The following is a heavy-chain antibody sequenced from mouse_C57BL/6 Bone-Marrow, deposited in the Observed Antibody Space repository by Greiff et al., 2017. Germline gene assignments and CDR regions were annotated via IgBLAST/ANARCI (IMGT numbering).Heavy chain of an antibody. V-gene: IGHV1-4*01. J-gene: IGHJ4*01. Sequence: VQLVESGAELARPGASVTMSCKASGYTFTSYTMHWVKQRPGQGLEWIGYINPSSGYTKYNQKFKDKATLTADKSSSTAYMQLSSLTSEDSAVYYCALVYYYGSSPYYARDYWGQGTSVTVSS. CDR2: INPSSGYT. D-gene: IGHD1-1*01. CDR3: ALVYYYGSSPYYARDY. CDR1: GYTFTSYT.